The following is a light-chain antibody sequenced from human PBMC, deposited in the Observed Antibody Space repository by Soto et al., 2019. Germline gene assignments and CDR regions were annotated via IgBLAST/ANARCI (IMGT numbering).Light chain of an antibody. CDR1: QIISSTY. CDR2: GAS. V-gene: IGKV3-20*01. Sequence: DIVLTQSPGTLSLSPGERATLSCRASQIISSTYLGWYQQKPGQAPRLLIYGASSRATGIPDRFSGSGSGTDFTRTISRLEPEDFAVYYCQRYGTSLYTFGQGTKLEIK. CDR3: QRYGTSLYT. J-gene: IGKJ2*01.